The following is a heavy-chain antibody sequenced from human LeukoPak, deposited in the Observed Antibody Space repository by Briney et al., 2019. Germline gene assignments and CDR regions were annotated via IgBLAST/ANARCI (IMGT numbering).Heavy chain of an antibody. Sequence: PGGSLRLSCAASGFMFDDSAMHWVRQAPGKGLEWVFLISGDGVSKFYADYVEGRFFFSRDNSKNSLPLQMDSLTTDDTALYYCAKEGYSHTSNYFDNWGQGILVTVSS. CDR3: AKEGYSHTSNYFDN. CDR1: GFMFDDSA. CDR2: ISGDGVSK. D-gene: IGHD2-15*01. V-gene: IGHV3-43*02. J-gene: IGHJ4*02.